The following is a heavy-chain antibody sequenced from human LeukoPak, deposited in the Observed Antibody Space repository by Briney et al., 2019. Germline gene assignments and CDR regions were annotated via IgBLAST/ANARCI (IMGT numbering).Heavy chain of an antibody. CDR2: MNPNSGNT. J-gene: IGHJ4*02. D-gene: IGHD2-15*01. CDR3: ARGGYCSGGSCYPLSY. CDR1: GYTFTSYD. Sequence: ASVKVSFKASGYTFTSYDINWVRQATGQGLEWMGWMNPNSGNTGYAQKIQGRVTMTRNTSISTTYMELSRLRSEDTAVYYCARGGYCSGGSCYPLSYWGQGTLVTVSS. V-gene: IGHV1-8*01.